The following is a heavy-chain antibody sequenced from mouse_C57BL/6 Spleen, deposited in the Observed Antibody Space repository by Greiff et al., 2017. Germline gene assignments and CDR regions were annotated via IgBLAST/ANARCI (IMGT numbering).Heavy chain of an antibody. CDR3: ARYEEADYGAWFAY. Sequence: VKLQQPGAELVMPGASVKLSCKASGYTFTSYWMHWVKQRPGQGLEWIGEIDPSDSYTNYNQKFKGKSTLTVDKSSSTAYMQLSSLTSEDSAVYYWARYEEADYGAWFAYWGQGTLVTVSA. V-gene: IGHV1-69*01. J-gene: IGHJ3*01. D-gene: IGHD2-4*01. CDR1: GYTFTSYW. CDR2: IDPSDSYT.